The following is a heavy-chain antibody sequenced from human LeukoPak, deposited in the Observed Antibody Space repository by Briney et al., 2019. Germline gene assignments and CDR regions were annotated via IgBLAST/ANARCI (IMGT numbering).Heavy chain of an antibody. D-gene: IGHD4/OR15-4a*01. V-gene: IGHV1-2*06. CDR2: INPNSGGT. Sequence: ASVKVSCKASGYTFTGYYMHWVRQAPGQRLEWMGRINPNSGGTNYAQKFQGRVTMTRDTSLSTAYMALSRLRSDDTAVYYCARDVAKNDYGGPNDAFDIWGQGTMVTVSS. CDR3: ARDVAKNDYGGPNDAFDI. CDR1: GYTFTGYY. J-gene: IGHJ3*02.